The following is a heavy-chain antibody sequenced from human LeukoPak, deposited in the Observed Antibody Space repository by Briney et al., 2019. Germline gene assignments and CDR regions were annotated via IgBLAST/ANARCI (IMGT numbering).Heavy chain of an antibody. J-gene: IGHJ4*02. Sequence: GGSLRLSCAASGFTFSSYAMSWVRQAPEKGLEWVSAISGSGGSTYYADSVKGRFTISRDNTRNTLYLQMNSLRAEDTAVYYCAKVSSSTSPSDHWGQGTLVTVSS. CDR1: GFTFSSYA. D-gene: IGHD2-2*01. CDR3: AKVSSSTSPSDH. V-gene: IGHV3-23*01. CDR2: ISGSGGST.